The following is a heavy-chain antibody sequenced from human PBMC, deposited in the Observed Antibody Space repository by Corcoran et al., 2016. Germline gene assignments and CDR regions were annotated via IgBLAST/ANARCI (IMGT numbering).Heavy chain of an antibody. CDR3: ARMGGGYYFDY. J-gene: IGHJ4*02. V-gene: IGHV2-70*04. CDR1: GFSLTTGGMR. CDR2: IDWDDDK. Sequence: QVTLKESGPALVKPTQTLTLTCTFTGFSLTTGGMRVSWIRQPPGKALEWLARIDWDDDKYYKTSLRTRLTISKDTSNNQVVLTMTNMDPVDTATYYCARMGGGYYFDYWGQGALVTVSS.